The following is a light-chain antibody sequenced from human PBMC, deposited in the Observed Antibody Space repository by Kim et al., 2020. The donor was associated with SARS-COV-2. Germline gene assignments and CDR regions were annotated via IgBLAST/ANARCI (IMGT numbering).Light chain of an antibody. V-gene: IGKV3-15*01. CDR3: QHYARWPLT. CDR2: DAS. Sequence: VSPGESATRSCRASQTVSAYLAWYQQKPGQAPRLLIYDASTRATGVPARFSGSGSGTEFTLSISSLQSEDFAVYYCQHYARWPLTFGGGTKVDIK. J-gene: IGKJ4*02. CDR1: QTVSAY.